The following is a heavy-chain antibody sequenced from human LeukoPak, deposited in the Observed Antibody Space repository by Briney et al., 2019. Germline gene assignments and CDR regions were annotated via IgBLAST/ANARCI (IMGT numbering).Heavy chain of an antibody. CDR2: IIPIFGTA. Sequence: SVKVSCKASGGTFSSYAISWVRQAPGQGLEWMGGIIPIFGTANYAQKLQGRVTITADESTSTAYMELSSLRSEDTAVYYCARTPYDILSSRPPSYYCYGMDVWGKGTTVTVAS. J-gene: IGHJ6*04. D-gene: IGHD3-9*01. CDR1: GGTFSSYA. CDR3: ARTPYDILSSRPPSYYCYGMDV. V-gene: IGHV1-69*01.